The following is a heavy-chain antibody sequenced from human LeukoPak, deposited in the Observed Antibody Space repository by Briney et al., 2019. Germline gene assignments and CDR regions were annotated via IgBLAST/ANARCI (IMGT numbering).Heavy chain of an antibody. Sequence: SVKVSCTASGGTFSSYAISWVRQAPGQGLEWMGGIIPIFGTANYAQKFQGRVTITADESTSTAYMELSSLRSEDTAVYYCATDLGYDSSGFKIRYAFDIWGQGTMVTVSS. D-gene: IGHD3-22*01. CDR2: IIPIFGTA. CDR1: GGTFSSYA. CDR3: ATDLGYDSSGFKIRYAFDI. V-gene: IGHV1-69*13. J-gene: IGHJ3*02.